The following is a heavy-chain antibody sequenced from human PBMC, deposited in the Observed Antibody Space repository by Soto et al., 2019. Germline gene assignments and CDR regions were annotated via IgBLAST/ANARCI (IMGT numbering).Heavy chain of an antibody. J-gene: IGHJ4*02. CDR3: AHSPVRGVPPFFDY. D-gene: IGHD3-10*01. CDR1: GFSLSTSGVG. V-gene: IGHV2-5*01. Sequence: PTLVNPTQTLTLTCTFSGFSLSTSGVGVVWIRQPPGKALEWLALIYWNDDKRYSPSLKSRLTITKDTSKNQVVLTMTNMDPVDTAPYYCAHSPVRGVPPFFDYWGQGTLVTVSS. CDR2: IYWNDDK.